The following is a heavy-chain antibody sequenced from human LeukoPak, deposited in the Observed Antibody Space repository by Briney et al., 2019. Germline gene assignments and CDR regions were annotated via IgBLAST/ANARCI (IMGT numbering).Heavy chain of an antibody. CDR3: AKDASRGSGSSGWFDP. CDR2: ISGSGGST. CDR1: GFTFSSYA. D-gene: IGHD3-10*01. Sequence: GGSLRLSCAASGFTFSSYAMSWVRQAPGKGLEWVSAISGSGGSTYYADSVKRRFTISRDNSKNTLYLQMNSLRAEDTAVYYCAKDASRGSGSSGWFDPWGQGTLVTVSS. V-gene: IGHV3-23*01. J-gene: IGHJ5*02.